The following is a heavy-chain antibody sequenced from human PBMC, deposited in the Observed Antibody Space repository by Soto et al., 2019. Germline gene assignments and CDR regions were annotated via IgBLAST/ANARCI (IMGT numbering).Heavy chain of an antibody. J-gene: IGHJ4*02. CDR2: IKQDGSEK. Sequence: PVGSLRLSCAASGFTFSSYWISWVRQDTGKGLEWVANIKQDGSEKYYVDSVKGRFTISRDNAKNSLYLQMNSLRAEDTAVYYCAREEPDADYGDYDYWGQGTLVTVSS. CDR3: AREEPDADYGDYDY. CDR1: GFTFSSYW. D-gene: IGHD4-17*01. V-gene: IGHV3-7*01.